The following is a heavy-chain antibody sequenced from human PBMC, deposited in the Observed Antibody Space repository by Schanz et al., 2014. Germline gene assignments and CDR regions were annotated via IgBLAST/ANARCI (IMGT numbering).Heavy chain of an antibody. D-gene: IGHD5-12*01. CDR3: ASPSGYSDYGTYFDF. CDR1: GFAFSSYS. CDR2: ISSSGSYI. J-gene: IGHJ4*02. V-gene: IGHV3-21*01. Sequence: QLVGSGGGLIQPGGSLRLSCTASGFAFSSYSMNWVRQAPGKGLEWVSSISSSGSYIHYADSVEGRFTISRDNSRNTLYLQMNSLRTEDTAVYYCASPSGYSDYGTYFDFWGQGTLVTVSS.